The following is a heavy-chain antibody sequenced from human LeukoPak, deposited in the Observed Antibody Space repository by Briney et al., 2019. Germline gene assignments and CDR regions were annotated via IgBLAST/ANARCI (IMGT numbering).Heavy chain of an antibody. D-gene: IGHD3-16*01. CDR1: GFTFSSYS. V-gene: IGHV3-21*01. CDR2: IRSSGSYI. J-gene: IGHJ6*02. Sequence: GGSLRLSCAASGFTFSSYSMNWVRQAPGKGLERVSSIRSSGSYIYYADSVQGRFTISRDNAKNSLYLQMNSLRADDTAVYYCARWNHHMITFETYSYYGMDVWGQGTTVTVSS. CDR3: ARWNHHMITFETYSYYGMDV.